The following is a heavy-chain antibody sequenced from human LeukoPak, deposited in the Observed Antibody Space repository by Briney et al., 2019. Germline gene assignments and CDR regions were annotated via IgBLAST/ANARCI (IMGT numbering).Heavy chain of an antibody. Sequence: GESLKISCKGSGYSFTSYWIGWVRQMPGKGLEWMGIIYPGDSDTRYSPSFQGQVTISADKSISTAYLQWSSLKASDTAMYYCARFPADYYGSGSYYPAPYYFDYWDQGTLVTVSS. CDR1: GYSFTSYW. D-gene: IGHD3-10*01. J-gene: IGHJ4*02. CDR3: ARFPADYYGSGSYYPAPYYFDY. V-gene: IGHV5-51*01. CDR2: IYPGDSDT.